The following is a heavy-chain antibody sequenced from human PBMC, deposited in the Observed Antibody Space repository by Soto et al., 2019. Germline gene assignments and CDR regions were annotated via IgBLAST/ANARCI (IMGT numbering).Heavy chain of an antibody. J-gene: IGHJ2*01. CDR1: GFTFINYA. Sequence: EVQVLESGGGVVQPGGSLRLSCAGSGFTFINYAMNWVRQAPGKGLEWVSSIRGGGDDAVFPDSVRGRFTISRDNSQNTRAALMNSRGGDDTAVYYCARKRPGAPTRPNYWYCDLWGRGTLVPVSS. CDR3: ARKRPGAPTRPNYWYCDL. CDR2: IRGGGDDA. V-gene: IGHV3-23*01. D-gene: IGHD3-10*01.